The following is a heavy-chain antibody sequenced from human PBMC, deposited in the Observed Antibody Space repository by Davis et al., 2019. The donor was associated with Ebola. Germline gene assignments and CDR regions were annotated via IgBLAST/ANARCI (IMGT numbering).Heavy chain of an antibody. Sequence: SETLSLTCAVSGASISSSNWWSWVRQPPGKGLEWSGQVNHNGYTNYNPALKSRVTTSLDKSKNHFSLTLNSVTAADTAVYYCARLRDYGDFGDYYGMDVWGQGTTVTVSS. V-gene: IGHV4-4*02. CDR3: ARLRDYGDFGDYYGMDV. J-gene: IGHJ6*02. CDR1: GASISSSNW. D-gene: IGHD4-17*01. CDR2: VNHNGYT.